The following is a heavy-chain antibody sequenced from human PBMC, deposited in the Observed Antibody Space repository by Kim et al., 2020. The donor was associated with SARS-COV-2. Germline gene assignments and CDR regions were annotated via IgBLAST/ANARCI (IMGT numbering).Heavy chain of an antibody. V-gene: IGHV3-53*01. D-gene: IGHD3-22*01. J-gene: IGHJ4*02. CDR3: ARGPNYYYDSSGYRGGLFDY. CDR2: IYSGGST. Sequence: GGSLRLSCAASGFTVSSNYMSWVRQAPGKGLEWVSVIYSGGSTYYADSVKGRFTISRDNSKNTLYLQMNSLRAEDTAVYYCARGPNYYYDSSGYRGGLFDYWGQGSLVTVSS. CDR1: GFTVSSNY.